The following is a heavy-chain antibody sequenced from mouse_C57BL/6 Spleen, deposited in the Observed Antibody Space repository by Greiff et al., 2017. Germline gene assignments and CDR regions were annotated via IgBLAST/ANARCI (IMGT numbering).Heavy chain of an antibody. V-gene: IGHV1-26*01. D-gene: IGHD1-1*01. J-gene: IGHJ2*01. Sequence: EVQLQQSGPELVKPGASVKISCKASGYTFTDYYMNWVKQSHGKSLEWIGDINPNNGGTSYNQKFKGKATLTVDKSSSTAYMELRSLTSEDSAVYYTARKRDYSASSYLSDYRGQGTTLTLSS. CDR3: ARKRDYSASSYLSDY. CDR2: INPNNGGT. CDR1: GYTFTDYY.